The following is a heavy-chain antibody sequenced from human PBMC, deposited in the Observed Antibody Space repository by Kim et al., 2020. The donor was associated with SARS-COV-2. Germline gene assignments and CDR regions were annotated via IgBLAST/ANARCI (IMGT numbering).Heavy chain of an antibody. J-gene: IGHJ4*02. CDR3: ARGSDFDY. V-gene: IGHV1-69*01. CDR2: GTA. Sequence: GTANDAQKFQGRVTITADEPTSTAYMELSSLRSEDTAVYYCARGSDFDYWGQGTLVTVSS.